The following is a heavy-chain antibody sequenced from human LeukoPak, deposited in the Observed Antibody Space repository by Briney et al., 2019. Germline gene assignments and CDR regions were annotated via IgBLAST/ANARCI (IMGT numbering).Heavy chain of an antibody. D-gene: IGHD1-14*01. V-gene: IGHV3-30*02. CDR1: GFTFSSYG. J-gene: IGHJ5*02. Sequence: PGGSLRLFCAASGFTFSSYGMHWVRQAPGKGLEWVAFIRYDGSNKYYADSVKGRFTISRDNSKNTLYLQMNSLRAEDTAVYYCAKDTTPPRAGFHPWGQGTLVTVSS. CDR2: IRYDGSNK. CDR3: AKDTTPPRAGFHP.